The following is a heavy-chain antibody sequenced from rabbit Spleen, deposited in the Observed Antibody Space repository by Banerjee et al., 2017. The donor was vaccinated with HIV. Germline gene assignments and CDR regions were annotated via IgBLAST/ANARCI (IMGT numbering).Heavy chain of an antibody. CDR3: AGNYVSDFDS. CDR1: SFTISSSYC. J-gene: IGHJ2*01. CDR2: IDTTDGDT. D-gene: IGHD1-1*01. Sequence: QSLEEAGGDLVKPGASLTLTCSASSFTISSSYCICWVRQAPGKGLEWIACIDTTDGDTDYENWPKGRFTISNTSTTTVTLQMPSVTATDTSSYFCAGNYVSDFDSWGPGTLVTVS. V-gene: IGHV1S40*01.